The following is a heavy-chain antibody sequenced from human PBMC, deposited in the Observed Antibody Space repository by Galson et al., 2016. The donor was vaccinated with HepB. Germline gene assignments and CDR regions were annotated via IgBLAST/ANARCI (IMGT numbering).Heavy chain of an antibody. Sequence: SLRLSCAASGLTVRSDYMSWVRQSPGKGLEWVSVIYSSGTTYYADSVRGRFTISRDISKNTLYLQMNSLRAEDTAVYYCARIMITFGETIAPSYFDYWGQGTLVTVSS. J-gene: IGHJ4*02. CDR2: IYSSGTT. D-gene: IGHD3-16*01. V-gene: IGHV3-53*01. CDR3: ARIMITFGETIAPSYFDY. CDR1: GLTVRSDY.